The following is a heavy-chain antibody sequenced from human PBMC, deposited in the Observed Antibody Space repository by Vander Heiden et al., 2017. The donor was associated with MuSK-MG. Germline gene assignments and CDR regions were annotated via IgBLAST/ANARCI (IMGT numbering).Heavy chain of an antibody. Sequence: EVQLVESGGGLVQPGRSLRLSCAASGFTFDDYAMHWVRQAPGKGLEWVSGISWNSGSIGYADAVKGRFTISRDNAKNSLYLQMKSMRAEDTALYYCAKLSTMVRGGVYWGQGTLVTVSS. CDR1: GFTFDDYA. D-gene: IGHD3-10*01. CDR2: ISWNSGSI. CDR3: AKLSTMVRGGVY. J-gene: IGHJ4*02. V-gene: IGHV3-9*01.